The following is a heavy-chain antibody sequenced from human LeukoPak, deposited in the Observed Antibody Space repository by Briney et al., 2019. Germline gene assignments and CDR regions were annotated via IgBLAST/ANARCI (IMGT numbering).Heavy chain of an antibody. Sequence: ASVKVSCKASGYTFTSYDINWVRQATGQGLEWMGWMNPNSGNTGHAQKFQGRVTMTRNTSISTAYMELSSLRSEDTAVYYCARVGLGYCSGGSCYGDWFDPWGQGTLVTVSS. J-gene: IGHJ5*02. CDR1: GYTFTSYD. CDR2: MNPNSGNT. CDR3: ARVGLGYCSGGSCYGDWFDP. V-gene: IGHV1-8*01. D-gene: IGHD2-15*01.